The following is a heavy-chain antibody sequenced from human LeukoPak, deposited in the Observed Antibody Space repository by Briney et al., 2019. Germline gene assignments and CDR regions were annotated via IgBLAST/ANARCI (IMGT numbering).Heavy chain of an antibody. CDR3: ANRVLGYLGEY. CDR2: ISGSGGST. CDR1: GFTFSSYA. J-gene: IGHJ4*02. V-gene: IGHV3-23*01. Sequence: GGSLRLSCAASGFTFSSYAMSWVRQAPGKGLEWVSAISGSGGSTYYADSVKGRFTISRDNSKNTLYLQMNSLRAEDTAVYYCANRVLGYLGEYWGQRTLVTVSS. D-gene: IGHD3-16*01.